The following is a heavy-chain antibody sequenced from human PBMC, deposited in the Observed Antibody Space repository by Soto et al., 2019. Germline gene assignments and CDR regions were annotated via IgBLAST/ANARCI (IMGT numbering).Heavy chain of an antibody. CDR2: ISAYNGNA. CDR1: GYTFNNYG. V-gene: IGHV1-18*01. Sequence: QGPLVQSGYEVKEPGASVTVSCKASGYTFNNYGITWVRQAPGQGLEWIGWISAYNGNANYAQKFQGRVTLTRDTSTSTAYLELWSLRSDDTAVYYCARGTRRFGELFDAFDIWGQGTMVPVSS. D-gene: IGHD3-10*01. J-gene: IGHJ3*02. CDR3: ARGTRRFGELFDAFDI.